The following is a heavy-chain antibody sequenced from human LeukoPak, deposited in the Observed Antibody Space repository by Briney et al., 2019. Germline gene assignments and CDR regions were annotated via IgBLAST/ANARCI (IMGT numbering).Heavy chain of an antibody. CDR2: IKQDGSEK. V-gene: IGHV3-7*03. D-gene: IGHD2/OR15-2a*01. Sequence: PGGSLRLSCAASGFTFSSYWMSWVRQAPGKGLEWVANIKQDGSEKYYVDSVKGRFTISRDNAKNSLYLQMNSLRTDDTGVYYCAKRVSQYPTGARFDYWGQGTLVTVSS. J-gene: IGHJ4*02. CDR3: AKRVSQYPTGARFDY. CDR1: GFTFSSYW.